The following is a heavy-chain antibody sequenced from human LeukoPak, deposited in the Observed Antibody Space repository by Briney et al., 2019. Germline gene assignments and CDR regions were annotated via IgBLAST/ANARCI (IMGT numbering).Heavy chain of an antibody. CDR1: GGSISSGGYS. V-gene: IGHV4-30-4*07. CDR3: ARGGCYYDSSGYYDYDY. CDR2: IYYSGST. J-gene: IGHJ4*02. D-gene: IGHD3-22*01. Sequence: SETLSLTCAVSGGSISSGGYSWSWIRQPPGKGLEWIGYIYYSGSTYYNPSLKSRVTISVDTSKNQFSLKLSSVTAADTAVYYCARGGCYYDSSGYYDYDYWGQGTLVTVSS.